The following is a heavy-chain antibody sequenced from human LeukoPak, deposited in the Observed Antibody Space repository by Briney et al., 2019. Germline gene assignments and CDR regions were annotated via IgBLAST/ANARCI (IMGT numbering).Heavy chain of an antibody. D-gene: IGHD3-9*01. Sequence: GGSLRLSCEASGLTFSTYAMSWVRQVPGKGLEWVSSISSSSSYIYYADSVKGRFTISRDNAKNSLYLQMNSLRAEDTAVYYCAKELRYFDDYGMDVWGQGTTVTVSS. J-gene: IGHJ6*02. V-gene: IGHV3-21*01. CDR3: AKELRYFDDYGMDV. CDR1: GLTFSTYA. CDR2: ISSSSSYI.